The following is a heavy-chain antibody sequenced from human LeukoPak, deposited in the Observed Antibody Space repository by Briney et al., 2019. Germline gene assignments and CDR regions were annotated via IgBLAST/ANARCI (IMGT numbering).Heavy chain of an antibody. Sequence: PGGSLRLSCAASGFTFDDYGMSWVRQAPGKGLEWVSGINWNGGSTGYADSVKGRFTISRDNAKNSLYLQMNSLRAEGTALYYCARDFRFDYYDILTGYPAGGDYWGQGTLVTVSS. CDR3: ARDFRFDYYDILTGYPAGGDY. CDR1: GFTFDDYG. V-gene: IGHV3-20*04. CDR2: INWNGGST. J-gene: IGHJ4*02. D-gene: IGHD3-9*01.